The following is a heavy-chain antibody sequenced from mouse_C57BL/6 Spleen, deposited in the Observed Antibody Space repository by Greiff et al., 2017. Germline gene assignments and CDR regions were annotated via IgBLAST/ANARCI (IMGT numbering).Heavy chain of an antibody. CDR1: GFSLTSYA. Sequence: QVQLQQSGPGLVAPSQSLSITCTVSGFSLTSYAISWVRQPPGKGLEWLGVIWTGGGTNYNSALKSRLSISKDNSKSQVFLKMNSLQTDDTARYYCARTIYYGNYYYAMDYWGQGTSVTVSS. J-gene: IGHJ4*01. V-gene: IGHV2-9-1*01. D-gene: IGHD2-1*01. CDR3: ARTIYYGNYYYAMDY. CDR2: IWTGGGT.